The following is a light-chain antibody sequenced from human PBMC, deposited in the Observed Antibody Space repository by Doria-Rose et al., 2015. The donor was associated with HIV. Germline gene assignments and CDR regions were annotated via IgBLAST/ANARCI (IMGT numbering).Light chain of an antibody. CDR1: QSVSSN. V-gene: IGKV3-11*01. J-gene: IGKJ3*01. Sequence: RATLSCRASQSVSSNLAWYQQKPGQAPRLLIYDASNRATGIPARFSGSGSGTDFTLTISSLKPEDFAVYFCQQRSNWPPIFTFGPGTKVDI. CDR2: DAS. CDR3: QQRSNWPPIFT.